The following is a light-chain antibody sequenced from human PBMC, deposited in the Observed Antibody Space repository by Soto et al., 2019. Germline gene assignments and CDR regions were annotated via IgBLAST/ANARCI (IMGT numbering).Light chain of an antibody. CDR3: QQYGSLPRT. CDR1: QSVSSSS. CDR2: GAS. V-gene: IGKV3-20*01. Sequence: DIVLTQSPATLSLSPGERATLSCRASQSVSSSSLAWYQQKPGQAPRLLIYGASSRATGIPDRFSGSGSRTPFPPSSYRLEPEDFAVYYCQQYGSLPRTFGQGTKVDIK. J-gene: IGKJ1*01.